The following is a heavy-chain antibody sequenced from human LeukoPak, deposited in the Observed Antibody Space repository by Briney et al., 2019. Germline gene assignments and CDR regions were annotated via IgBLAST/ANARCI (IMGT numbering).Heavy chain of an antibody. D-gene: IGHD3-22*01. CDR3: ARHYYYDSSGYYFDY. J-gene: IGHJ4*02. V-gene: IGHV1-69*05. Sequence: SVKVSCKASGGTFSSYAISWVRQAPGQGLEWMGGIIPIFGTANYAQKFQGRVTITTDESTSTAYMELSSLRSEDAAVYYCARHYYYDSSGYYFDYWGQGTLVTVSS. CDR2: IIPIFGTA. CDR1: GGTFSSYA.